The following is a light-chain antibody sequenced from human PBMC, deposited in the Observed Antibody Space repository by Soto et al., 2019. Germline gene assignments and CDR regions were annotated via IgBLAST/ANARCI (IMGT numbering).Light chain of an antibody. CDR1: QSVSIY. V-gene: IGKV3-11*01. Sequence: EIVLAQSPATPSLSPGERATLSCRASQSVSIYLAWYQQKPGQAPRLLIYDASNRATGIPARFSGSGSGTDFTLTISSLEPEDFAVYYCQQRSNWPPKITFGQGTRLEI. J-gene: IGKJ5*01. CDR3: QQRSNWPPKIT. CDR2: DAS.